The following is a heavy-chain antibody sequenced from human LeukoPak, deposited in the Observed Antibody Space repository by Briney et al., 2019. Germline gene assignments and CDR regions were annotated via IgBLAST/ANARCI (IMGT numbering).Heavy chain of an antibody. D-gene: IGHD2-15*01. CDR1: GGSISSYY. V-gene: IGHV4-59*08. CDR3: ARHPFATPFDY. CDR2: MYNSGST. J-gene: IGHJ4*02. Sequence: PSETLSLTCTVSGGSISSYYWSWIRQPPGKGLEWIGYMYNSGSTNYNSSLKSRVTMSLDTSKSQFSLRLSSVTAADTAVYFCARHPFATPFDYWGPGTLVTVSS.